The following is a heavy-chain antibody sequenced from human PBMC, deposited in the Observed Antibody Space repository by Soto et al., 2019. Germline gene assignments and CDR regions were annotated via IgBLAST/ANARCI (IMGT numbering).Heavy chain of an antibody. CDR3: ARDSAAYQLISGSGYGMDV. CDR1: GGSISSGGYY. J-gene: IGHJ6*02. V-gene: IGHV4-31*03. Sequence: PSETLSLTCTVSGGSISSGGYYWSWIRQHPGKGLEWIGYIYYSGSTYYNPSLKSRVTISVDTSKNQFSLKLSSVTAADTAVYYCARDSAAYQLISGSGYGMDVWGQGTTVTVSS. CDR2: IYYSGST. D-gene: IGHD2-2*01.